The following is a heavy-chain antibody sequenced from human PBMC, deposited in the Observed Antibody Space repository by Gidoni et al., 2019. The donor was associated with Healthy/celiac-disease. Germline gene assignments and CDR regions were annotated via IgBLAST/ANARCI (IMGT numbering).Heavy chain of an antibody. CDR1: GFTFSRYA. D-gene: IGHD5-12*01. Sequence: QVQLVESGGGVVQPGRSLRLSCAASGFTFSRYAMHWVRQAPGKGLEWVAVISYDGSNKYYADSVKGRFTISRDNSKNTLYLQMNSLRAEDTAVYYCARVGVATILVSYFDYWGQGTLVTVSS. CDR2: ISYDGSNK. V-gene: IGHV3-30-3*01. J-gene: IGHJ4*02. CDR3: ARVGVATILVSYFDY.